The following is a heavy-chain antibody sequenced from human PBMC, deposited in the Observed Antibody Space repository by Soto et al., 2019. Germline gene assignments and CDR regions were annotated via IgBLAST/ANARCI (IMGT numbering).Heavy chain of an antibody. CDR3: ARDRGYSGYDLSYYYYGMDV. V-gene: IGHV1-2*02. Sequence: ASVKVSCKASGYTFTGYYMHWVRQAPGQGLEWMGWINPNSGGTNYAQKFQGRVTMTRDTSISTAYMELSRLRSDDTAVYYCARDRGYSGYDLSYYYYGMDVWGQGTTVTV. CDR1: GYTFTGYY. D-gene: IGHD5-12*01. J-gene: IGHJ6*02. CDR2: INPNSGGT.